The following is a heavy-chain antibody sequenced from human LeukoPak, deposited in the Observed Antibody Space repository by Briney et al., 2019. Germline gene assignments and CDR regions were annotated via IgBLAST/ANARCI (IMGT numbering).Heavy chain of an antibody. D-gene: IGHD1-26*01. CDR1: GYSFTTYW. V-gene: IGHV5-51*01. Sequence: GQSLKISCKGSGYSFTTYWVAWVRQMPGKGLEWMGTIYPTDSETTYSPSFQGHVTISVDKSIGIAYLQWTRLKTSHTALYQCPRGGHEDFDCWGQGSLVTDSS. CDR3: PRGGHEDFDC. CDR2: IYPTDSET. J-gene: IGHJ4*02.